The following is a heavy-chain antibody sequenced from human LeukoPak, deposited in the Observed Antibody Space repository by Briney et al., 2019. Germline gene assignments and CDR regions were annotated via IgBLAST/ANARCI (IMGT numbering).Heavy chain of an antibody. V-gene: IGHV1-2*02. J-gene: IGHJ4*02. D-gene: IGHD2-2*01. CDR1: GYTFTGYY. CDR3: ARECSSTSCPRLGRDY. CDR2: INPNSGGT. Sequence: ASVKISCKASGYTFTGYYMHWVRQAPGQGLEWMGWINPNSGGTNYAQKFQGRVTMTRDTSISTAYMELSRLRSDDTAVYYCARECSSTSCPRLGRDYWGQGTLVTVSS.